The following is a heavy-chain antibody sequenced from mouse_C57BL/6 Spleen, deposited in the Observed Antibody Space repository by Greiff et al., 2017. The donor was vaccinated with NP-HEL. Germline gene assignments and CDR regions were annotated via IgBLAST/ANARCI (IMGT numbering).Heavy chain of an antibody. D-gene: IGHD1-1*01. J-gene: IGHJ1*03. CDR1: GYSITSDY. Sequence: DVKLVESGPGLAKPSQTLSLTCSVTGYSITSDYWNWIRKFPGNKLEYMGYISYSGSTYYNPSLNSRISITRDTSKNQYYLQLNSVTTEDTATYYCARWVYYGSPWYFDVWGTGTTVTVSS. V-gene: IGHV3-8*01. CDR3: ARWVYYGSPWYFDV. CDR2: ISYSGST.